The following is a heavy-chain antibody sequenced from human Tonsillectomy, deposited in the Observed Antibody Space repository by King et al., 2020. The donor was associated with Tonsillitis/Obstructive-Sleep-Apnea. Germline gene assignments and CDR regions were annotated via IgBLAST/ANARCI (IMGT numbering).Heavy chain of an antibody. Sequence: QLVQSGAEVKTPGASVKVSCKASGYTFTRYYIHWVRQARGQGLEWMGIINPSSGVTTYAQKFQGRVSMTTETSASTVYLELSSLRSEDTAVYYCARDDNVGRYIDSWGQGTLVTVSS. J-gene: IGHJ4*02. CDR2: INPSSGVT. CDR3: ARDDNVGRYIDS. CDR1: GYTFTRYY. D-gene: IGHD2-21*01. V-gene: IGHV1-46*01.